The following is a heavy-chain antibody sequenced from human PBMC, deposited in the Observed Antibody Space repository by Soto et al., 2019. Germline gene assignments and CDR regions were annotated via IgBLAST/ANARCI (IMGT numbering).Heavy chain of an antibody. J-gene: IGHJ6*02. D-gene: IGHD3-22*01. CDR3: AKDPYYYDTSEMDV. CDR1: GFTFSSYA. CDR2: IGGSGGST. V-gene: IGHV3-23*01. Sequence: PGGSLRLSCATSGFTFSSYAMSWVRQAPGKGLEWVSAIGGSGGSTYYADPVKGRFTISRDNSKNTLFLQMNSLRAEDTAVYYCAKDPYYYDTSEMDVWGQGTTVTVSS.